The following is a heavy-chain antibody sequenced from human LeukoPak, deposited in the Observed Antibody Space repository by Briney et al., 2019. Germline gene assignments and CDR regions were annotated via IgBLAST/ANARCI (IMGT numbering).Heavy chain of an antibody. J-gene: IGHJ5*02. CDR1: GYSFTNYG. CDR2: ISGYNANA. V-gene: IGHV1-18*01. Sequence: ASVKVSCRASGYSFTNYGITWIREAPGQGPEWLGWISGYNANAHYAQNVQGRVTLTTDTSTNTAYMELRGLTSDDTAMYYCARVGRGCSSIRCYWEDWFDPWGQGTLVIVSS. D-gene: IGHD2-2*01. CDR3: ARVGRGCSSIRCYWEDWFDP.